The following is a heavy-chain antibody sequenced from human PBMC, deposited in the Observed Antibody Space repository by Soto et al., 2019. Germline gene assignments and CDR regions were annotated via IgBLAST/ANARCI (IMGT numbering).Heavy chain of an antibody. Sequence: GESLKISCAASGFTFSSYAMSWVRQAPGKGLEWVSAISGSGGSTYYADSVKGRFTISRDNSKNTLYRQMNSLRAEDTAVYYCASLYSSSFDYWGQGTLVTVSS. D-gene: IGHD6-6*01. CDR2: ISGSGGST. CDR3: ASLYSSSFDY. V-gene: IGHV3-23*01. J-gene: IGHJ4*02. CDR1: GFTFSSYA.